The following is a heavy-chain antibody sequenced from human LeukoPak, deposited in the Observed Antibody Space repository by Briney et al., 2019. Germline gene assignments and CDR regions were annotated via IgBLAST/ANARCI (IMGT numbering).Heavy chain of an antibody. J-gene: IGHJ4*02. CDR3: ARDTAMVVIDKFDY. V-gene: IGHV3-21*01. CDR2: ISSSSSYI. D-gene: IGHD5-18*01. CDR1: SFTCCSSS. Sequence: EGSLRGSGPGSSFTCCSSSMKWHRQAPGHWLQRVSSISSSSSYIYYADSVKGRFTISRDNAKNSLYLQMNSLRAEDTAVYYCARDTAMVVIDKFDYWGQGTLVNVSS.